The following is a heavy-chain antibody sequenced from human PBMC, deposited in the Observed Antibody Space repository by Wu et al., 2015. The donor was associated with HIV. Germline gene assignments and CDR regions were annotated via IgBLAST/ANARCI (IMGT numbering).Heavy chain of an antibody. J-gene: IGHJ6*03. CDR2: IIPIFGTA. CDR3: ARALGGYSYGLYYYYYMDV. CDR1: GGTFSSYA. Sequence: QVQLVQSGAEVKKPGSSVKVSCKASGGTFSSYAISWVRQAPGQGLEWMGGIIPIFGTANYAQKFQGRVTITADESTSTAYMELSSLRSEDTAVYYCARALGGYSYGLYYYYYMDVWGKGTTVTVSS. D-gene: IGHD5-18*01. V-gene: IGHV1-69*12.